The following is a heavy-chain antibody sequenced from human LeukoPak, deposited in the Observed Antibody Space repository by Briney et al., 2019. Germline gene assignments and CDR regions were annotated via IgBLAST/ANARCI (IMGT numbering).Heavy chain of an antibody. CDR1: GYTFTGYY. CDR2: INPNSGGT. D-gene: IGHD2-2*01. CDR3: ARSSQLPHFDY. J-gene: IGHJ4*02. Sequence: ASVKVSCKACGYTFTGYYIHWVRQAPGQGLEWMGWINPNSGGTSYAQKFQGRVTMTRDTSISTAYMELSRLRSDDTAVYYCARSSQLPHFDYWGQGTLVTVSS. V-gene: IGHV1-2*02.